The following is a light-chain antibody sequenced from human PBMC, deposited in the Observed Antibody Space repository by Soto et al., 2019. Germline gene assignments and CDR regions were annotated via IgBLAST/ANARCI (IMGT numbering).Light chain of an antibody. CDR2: GPS. CDR3: QQYGHSPLLYT. Sequence: IVLTQSPGTLSLSPGERATLSCRTSQSVNSNFLAWYQQKPGQAPRLLVYGPSTRAAGVPDRFSGSGSGTDFTLTISRLEPEDFAVYYCQQYGHSPLLYTFGQGTKLGVK. V-gene: IGKV3-20*01. CDR1: QSVNSNF. J-gene: IGKJ2*01.